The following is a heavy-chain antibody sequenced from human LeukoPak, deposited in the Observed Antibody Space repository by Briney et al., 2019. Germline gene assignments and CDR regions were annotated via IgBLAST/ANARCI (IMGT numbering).Heavy chain of an antibody. CDR3: AREPRPRPQLGYCSSTSCSRPYYFDY. CDR1: GGSFSGYY. CDR2: INHSGST. J-gene: IGHJ4*02. V-gene: IGHV4-34*01. D-gene: IGHD2-2*01. Sequence: SETLSLTCAVYGGSFSGYYWSWIRQPPGKGLEWIGEINHSGSTNYNPSLKSRVTISVDTSKNQFSLKLSSVTAVDTAVYYCAREPRPRPQLGYCSSTSCSRPYYFDYWGQGTLVTVSS.